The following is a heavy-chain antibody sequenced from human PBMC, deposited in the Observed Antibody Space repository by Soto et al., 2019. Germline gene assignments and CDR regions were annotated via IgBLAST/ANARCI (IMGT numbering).Heavy chain of an antibody. CDR3: AIFMRETYYDFLGSTGYMDV. V-gene: IGHV4-39*01. CDR1: GGSISSSSYY. Sequence: SETLSLTCTVSGGSISSSSYYWGWIRQPPGKGLEWIGSIYYSGSTYYNPSLKSRVTISVDTSKNQFSLKLSSVTAADTAVYYCAIFMRETYYDFLGSTGYMDVWGKGTTVTVSS. D-gene: IGHD3-3*01. CDR2: IYYSGST. J-gene: IGHJ6*03.